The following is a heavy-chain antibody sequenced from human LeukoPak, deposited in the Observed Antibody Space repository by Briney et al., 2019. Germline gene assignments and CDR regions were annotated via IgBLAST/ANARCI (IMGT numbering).Heavy chain of an antibody. V-gene: IGHV4-34*01. D-gene: IGHD5-18*01. CDR2: INHSGST. J-gene: IGHJ6*02. Sequence: SSETLSLTCAVYGESFSGYYWSWIRQPPGKGLEWIGEINHSGSTNYNPSLKSRVTISVDTSKNQFSLKLSSVTAADTAVYYCARGKTAYYYGMDVWGQGTTVTVSS. CDR1: GESFSGYY. CDR3: ARGKTAYYYGMDV.